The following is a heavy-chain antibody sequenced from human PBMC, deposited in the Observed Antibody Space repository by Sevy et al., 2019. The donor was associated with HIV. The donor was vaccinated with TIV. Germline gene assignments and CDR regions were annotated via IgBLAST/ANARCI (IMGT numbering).Heavy chain of an antibody. J-gene: IGHJ4*02. V-gene: IGHV3-11*06. D-gene: IGHD6-19*01. CDR2: ISSSSSYT. CDR1: GFTFSDYY. Sequence: GGSLRLSCAASGFTFSDYYMSWIRQAPGKGLEWVSYISSSSSYTNYADSVKGRFTISRDNAKNSLYLQMNSLRAEDTAGYYCARVMDASGSGWYYFDYWGQGTLVTVSS. CDR3: ARVMDASGSGWYYFDY.